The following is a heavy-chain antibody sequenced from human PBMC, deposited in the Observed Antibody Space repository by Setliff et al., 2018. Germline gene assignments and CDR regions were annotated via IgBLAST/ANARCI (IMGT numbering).Heavy chain of an antibody. V-gene: IGHV4-34*01. J-gene: IGHJ4*02. Sequence: SETLSLTCAASGGTFSDYYWTWIRQPPGKGLEWIGEINHSGSTNYNPSLKSRVSISVDTSKNQFSLKLNSVTAADTATYYCARDRSYYASGSFTKWFDYWGQGALVTVSS. CDR2: INHSGST. CDR3: ARDRSYYASGSFTKWFDY. CDR1: GGTFSDYY. D-gene: IGHD3-10*01.